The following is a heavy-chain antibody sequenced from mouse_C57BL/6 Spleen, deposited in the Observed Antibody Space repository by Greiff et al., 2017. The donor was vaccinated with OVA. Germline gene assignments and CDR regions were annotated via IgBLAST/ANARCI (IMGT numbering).Heavy chain of an antibody. CDR1: GYSITSGYY. CDR2: ISYDGSN. CDR3: ASDGYYYGSSYGY. D-gene: IGHD1-1*01. Sequence: EVKLVESGPGLVKPSQSLSLTCSVTGYSITSGYYWNWIRQFPGNKLEWMGYISYDGSNNYNPSLKNRISITRDTSKNQFFLKLNSVTTEDTATYYCASDGYYYGSSYGYWGQGTTLTVSS. V-gene: IGHV3-6*01. J-gene: IGHJ2*01.